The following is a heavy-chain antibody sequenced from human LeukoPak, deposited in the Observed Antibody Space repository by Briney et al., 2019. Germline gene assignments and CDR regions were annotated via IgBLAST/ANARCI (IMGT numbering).Heavy chain of an antibody. CDR1: GFTFSSYS. D-gene: IGHD3-10*01. V-gene: IGHV3-48*02. J-gene: IGHJ3*02. CDR2: ISVASRTI. CDR3: ARDLSGRYAFDI. Sequence: GGSLRLSCAASGFTFSSYSMNWVRQAPGKGLEWVSYISVASRTIYYTDSVKGRFTISRDNAKNSLYLQMNSLRDEDTAVYYCARDLSGRYAFDIWGQGTMVTVSS.